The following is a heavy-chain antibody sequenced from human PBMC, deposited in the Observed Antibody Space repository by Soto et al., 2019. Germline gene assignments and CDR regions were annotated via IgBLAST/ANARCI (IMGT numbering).Heavy chain of an antibody. V-gene: IGHV1-18*01. D-gene: IGHD3-22*01. J-gene: IGHJ6*02. CDR3: AADSSGSTADYRYYYGMDV. Sequence: QVQLVQSGVEVTEPGASVKVSCKGSGYTFNRHGISWVRQAPGQGLEWMGWISPYTGDTNYAQNFQDRVTMTTDTSTSTAYMEMRSLRSDDTAVYYCAADSSGSTADYRYYYGMDVWGQGTTVTVSS. CDR2: ISPYTGDT. CDR1: GYTFNRHG.